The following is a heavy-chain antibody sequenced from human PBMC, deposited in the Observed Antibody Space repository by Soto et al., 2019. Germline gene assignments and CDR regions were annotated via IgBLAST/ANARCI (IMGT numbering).Heavy chain of an antibody. CDR1: GFTFSDYT. CDR3: ARRTSGYFGY. CDR2: ILSDHNT. V-gene: IGHV3-23*03. J-gene: IGHJ4*02. Sequence: EVQLLESGGGFVQPGGSLTLSCAASGFTFSDYTMSWVPQAPGKVLECVSVILSDHNTYYADSVRGRFTISRDNSKNTLYLEMNSLRAEDTAVYYCARRTSGYFGYWGQGTLVTVSS. D-gene: IGHD6-19*01.